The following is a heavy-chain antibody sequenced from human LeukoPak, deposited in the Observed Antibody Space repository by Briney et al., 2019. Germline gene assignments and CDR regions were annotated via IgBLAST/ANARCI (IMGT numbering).Heavy chain of an antibody. CDR3: ARDADCSGGSCYSGYYYYYGMDV. CDR1: GFTFSSYS. D-gene: IGHD2-15*01. J-gene: IGHJ6*02. Sequence: GGSLRLSCAASGFTFSSYSTNWVRQAPGKGLEWVSSISSSSSYIYYTDSVKGRFTISRDNAKNSLYLQMNSLRAEDTAVYYCARDADCSGGSCYSGYYYYYGMDVWGQGTTVTVSS. CDR2: ISSSSSYI. V-gene: IGHV3-21*01.